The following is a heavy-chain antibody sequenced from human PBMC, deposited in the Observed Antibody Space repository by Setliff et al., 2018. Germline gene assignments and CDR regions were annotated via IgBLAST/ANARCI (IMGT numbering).Heavy chain of an antibody. V-gene: IGHV4-61*09. CDR1: GVSIANTASY. J-gene: IGHJ6*03. D-gene: IGHD2-15*01. Sequence: PSETLSLTCNVSGVSIANTASYWSWIRQPAGKTLEWIGQVYVGGNTYYNPSFESRVSISVDRSNNQFSLRLTSVTAADTAVYYCARVTGLFYVDAWGKGTTVTVSS. CDR2: VYVGGNT. CDR3: ARVTGLFYVDA.